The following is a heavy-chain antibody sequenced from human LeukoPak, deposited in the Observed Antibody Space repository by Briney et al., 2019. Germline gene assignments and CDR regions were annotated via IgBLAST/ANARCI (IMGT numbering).Heavy chain of an antibody. J-gene: IGHJ3*02. D-gene: IGHD3-22*01. CDR2: INHSGST. CDR3: ASCVDYDSRAGAFDI. Sequence: PSETLSLTCAVYGGSFSGYYWSWIRQPPGKGLEWIGEINHSGSTNYNPSLKSRVTISVDTSKNQFSLKLSSVTAADTAVYYCASCVDYDSRAGAFDIWGQGTMVTVSS. V-gene: IGHV4-34*01. CDR1: GGSFSGYY.